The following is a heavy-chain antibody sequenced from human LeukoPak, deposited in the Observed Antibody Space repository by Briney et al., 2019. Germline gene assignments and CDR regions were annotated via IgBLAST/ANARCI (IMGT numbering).Heavy chain of an antibody. D-gene: IGHD2/OR15-2a*01. CDR2: IYYSGST. J-gene: IGHJ6*03. Sequence: SETLSLTCTVSGGSISSYYWSWIRQPPGKGLEWIGYIYYSGSTNYNPSLKSRVTISVDTSKNQFSLKLSSVTAADTAVYYCARVAYLVSYYYYMDVWGKGTTVAISS. CDR1: GGSISSYY. V-gene: IGHV4-59*01. CDR3: ARVAYLVSYYYYMDV.